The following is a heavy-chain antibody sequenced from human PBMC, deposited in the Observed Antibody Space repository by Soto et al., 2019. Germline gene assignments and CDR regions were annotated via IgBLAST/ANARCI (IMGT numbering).Heavy chain of an antibody. D-gene: IGHD6-13*01. CDR3: ARTDGYSSSWYVN. V-gene: IGHV3-33*01. Sequence: GGSLRLSCAASGFTFSSYGMHWVRQAPGKGLEWVAVIWYDGSNKYYADSVKGRFTISRDNSKNTLYLQMNSLRAEDTAVYYCARTDGYSSSWYVNWGQGTLVTVSS. J-gene: IGHJ4*02. CDR2: IWYDGSNK. CDR1: GFTFSSYG.